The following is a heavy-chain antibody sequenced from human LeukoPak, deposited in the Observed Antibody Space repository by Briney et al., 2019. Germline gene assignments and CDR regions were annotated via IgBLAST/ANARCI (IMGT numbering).Heavy chain of an antibody. CDR2: FDPEDGET. CDR3: ATVGYSYGPPGY. V-gene: IGHV1-24*01. D-gene: IGHD5-18*01. Sequence: ASVKVSCKASGYTFTSYGISWVRQAPGKGLEWMGGFDPEDGETIYAQKFQGRVTMTEDTSTDAAYMELSSLRSEDTAVYYRATVGYSYGPPGYWGQGTLVTVSS. CDR1: GYTFTSYG. J-gene: IGHJ4*02.